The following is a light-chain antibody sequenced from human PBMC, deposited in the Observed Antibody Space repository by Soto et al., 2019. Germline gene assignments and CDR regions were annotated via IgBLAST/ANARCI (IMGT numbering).Light chain of an antibody. V-gene: IGLV2-14*03. CDR1: STDVGDFYY. J-gene: IGLJ2*01. Sequence: QSALTQPASVSGSPGRSVTISCTGTSTDVGDFYYVSWYQHLPGRAPKLIIYDVTNRPSGISYRFSASKSGRTASLTISGLQAEDEADYYCSSYSSSTTHVVFGGGTQLTVL. CDR3: SSYSSSTTHVV. CDR2: DVT.